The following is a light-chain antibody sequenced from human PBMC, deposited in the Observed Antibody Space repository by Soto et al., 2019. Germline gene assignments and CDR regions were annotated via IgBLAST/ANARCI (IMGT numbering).Light chain of an antibody. CDR3: QQYNNWPS. Sequence: EIVMTQSPGTLSVSPGERATLSCRASQTVRRNLAWYQQRPGQAPRLLIYDISNRATGVPARLSGSGSETEFTLTIRSLQSEDFAVYFCQQYNNWPSFGQGTRLEIK. CDR2: DIS. V-gene: IGKV3-15*01. CDR1: QTVRRN. J-gene: IGKJ5*01.